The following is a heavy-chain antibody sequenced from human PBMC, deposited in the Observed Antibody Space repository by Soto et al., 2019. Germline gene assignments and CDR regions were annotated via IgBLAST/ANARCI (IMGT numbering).Heavy chain of an antibody. V-gene: IGHV4-4*02. J-gene: IGHJ4*02. D-gene: IGHD3-22*01. CDR3: ARESPYYYDSSGFLGY. CDR1: GGSISSSNW. CDR2: IYHSGST. Sequence: XETLSLTCAVAGGSISSSNWWSWVRQPPVKGLEWIGEIYHSGSTNYNPSLKSRVTISVDKSKNQFSLKLSSVTAADTAVYYCARESPYYYDSSGFLGYWGQGTLVTVSS.